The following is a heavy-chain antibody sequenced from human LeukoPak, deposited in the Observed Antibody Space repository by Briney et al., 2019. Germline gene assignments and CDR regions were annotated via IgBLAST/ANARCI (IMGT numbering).Heavy chain of an antibody. CDR3: ARDPRWLTPDCTSTSCYENYFDP. V-gene: IGHV4-38-2*02. Sequence: SETLSLTCGVSGYSISSGYQWAWIRQSPGKGLEWIGNIYHSGSAHYNPSLKSRVTISVETSKNQFSLNMYSVTAADTAVYYCARDPRWLTPDCTSTSCYENYFDPWGQGTLVTVSS. CDR2: IYHSGSA. D-gene: IGHD2-2*01. CDR1: GYSISSGYQ. J-gene: IGHJ5*02.